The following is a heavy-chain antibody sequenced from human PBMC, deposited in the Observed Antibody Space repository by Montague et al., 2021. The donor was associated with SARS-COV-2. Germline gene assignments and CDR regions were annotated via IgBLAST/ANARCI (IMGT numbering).Heavy chain of an antibody. V-gene: IGHV4-34*01. Sequence: SETLSLTCTVSGGSINSFYWTWIRQAPGKGLEWIGEITHRGSTTYNPSLESRVTISVDTSKKQFSLKLRSVTAADTAVYYCARWISRLRGVDEWGQGTLVTVSS. CDR1: GGSINSFY. J-gene: IGHJ4*02. D-gene: IGHD3-10*01. CDR2: ITHRGST. CDR3: ARWISRLRGVDE.